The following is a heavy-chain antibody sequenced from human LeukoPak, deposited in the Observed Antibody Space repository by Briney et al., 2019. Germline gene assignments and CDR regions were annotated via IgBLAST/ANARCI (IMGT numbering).Heavy chain of an antibody. CDR2: FYPGDSDT. V-gene: IGHV5-51*01. Sequence: GEPLKISCKGSGYSFTSYWIGWVRQMPGKGLEGLGIFYPGDSDTRYSPSFQGEVTISADKSISTAYLQWSSLKASDTAMYYCARHLRTYYYDSSGYYDAFDIWGQGTMVTVSS. J-gene: IGHJ3*02. CDR1: GYSFTSYW. CDR3: ARHLRTYYYDSSGYYDAFDI. D-gene: IGHD3-22*01.